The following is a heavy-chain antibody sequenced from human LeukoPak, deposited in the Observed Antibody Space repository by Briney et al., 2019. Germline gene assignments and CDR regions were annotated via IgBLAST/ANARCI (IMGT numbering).Heavy chain of an antibody. J-gene: IGHJ2*01. V-gene: IGHV3-7*03. CDR2: IKPGGNEK. CDR3: VKSGGYATAIRYFDL. Sequence: GGSLRLSCAASGFTFSNYWMTWVRQGPGKGLEWVANIKPGGNEKYYVDSVKGRFTISRDNAKNSLYLQMDSLRTEDTALYYCVKSGGYATAIRYFDLWGRGTLVTVSS. CDR1: GFTFSNYW. D-gene: IGHD2-21*02.